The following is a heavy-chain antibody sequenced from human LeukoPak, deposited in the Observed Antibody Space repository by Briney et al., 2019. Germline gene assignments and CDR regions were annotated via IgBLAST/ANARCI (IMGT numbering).Heavy chain of an antibody. D-gene: IGHD6-19*01. V-gene: IGHV4-59*08. Sequence: KPSETLSLTCTVSGASINSYYWSWIRQPPGKGLEWIGYIYYTGTTNYNPSLNSRVIVSLDTSNNQFSLKLSSVTAADTAVYYCARRMFYSSGFDSWGQGTLVTVSS. CDR3: ARRMFYSSGFDS. CDR2: IYYTGTT. J-gene: IGHJ4*02. CDR1: GASINSYY.